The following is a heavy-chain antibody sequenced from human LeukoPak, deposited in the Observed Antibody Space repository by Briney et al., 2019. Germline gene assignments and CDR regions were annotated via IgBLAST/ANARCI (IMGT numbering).Heavy chain of an antibody. CDR2: ISTSGATT. J-gene: IGHJ4*02. CDR3: ARDHSSSWYYFDY. CDR1: GFTFSSYA. Sequence: GGSLRLSCAASGFTFSSYAMSWVRQAPGKWQERVSVISTSGATTYYADSVKGRFTISRDNSRNTLSLQMNSLRAEDTAVYYCARDHSSSWYYFDYWGQGTLVTVSS. D-gene: IGHD6-13*01. V-gene: IGHV3-23*01.